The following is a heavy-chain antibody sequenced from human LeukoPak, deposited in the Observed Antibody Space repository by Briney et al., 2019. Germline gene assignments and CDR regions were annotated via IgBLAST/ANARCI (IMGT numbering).Heavy chain of an antibody. CDR3: AKQARNARGVYYFDY. V-gene: IGHV3-23*01. CDR1: GFAFSSYA. D-gene: IGHD1-26*01. J-gene: IGHJ4*02. CDR2: ICGSGGGT. Sequence: RGSLRLSCAASGFAFSSYAISGVRHAPGERLEWVSAICGSGGGTYYTDSVEGRFTISRENSKNTLYMQMNSLRAEDTAVFYCAKQARNARGVYYFDYWGQGTLVTVSS.